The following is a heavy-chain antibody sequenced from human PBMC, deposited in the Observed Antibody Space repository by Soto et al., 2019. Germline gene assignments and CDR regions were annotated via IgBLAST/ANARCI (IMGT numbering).Heavy chain of an antibody. CDR1: GGSISSSSYY. CDR3: ARGGVLLWFGELFFDAFDI. V-gene: IGHV4-39*01. J-gene: IGHJ3*02. CDR2: IYYSGCT. Sequence: SETLSLTCTVSGGSISSSSYYWGWIRQPPGKGLEWIGSIYYSGCTYYNPSLKSRVTISVDTSKNQFSLKLSSVTAADTAVYYCARGGVLLWFGELFFDAFDIWGQGTMVTVSS. D-gene: IGHD3-10*01.